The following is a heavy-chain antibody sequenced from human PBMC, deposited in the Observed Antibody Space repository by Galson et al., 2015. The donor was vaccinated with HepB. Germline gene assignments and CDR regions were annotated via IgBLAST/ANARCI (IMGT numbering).Heavy chain of an antibody. V-gene: IGHV2-5*02. J-gene: IGHJ4*02. CDR2: IYWDDDK. CDR1: GFSLSTSGVG. Sequence: PALVKPTQTLTLTCTFSGFSLSTSGVGVGWIRQPPGKALEWLALIYWDDDKRYSPSLKSRLTITKDTSKNQVVLTMTNMDPVDTATYYCAHRRDFPRRWGFGERSYYFDYWGQGTLVTVSS. D-gene: IGHD3-10*01. CDR3: AHRRDFPRRWGFGERSYYFDY.